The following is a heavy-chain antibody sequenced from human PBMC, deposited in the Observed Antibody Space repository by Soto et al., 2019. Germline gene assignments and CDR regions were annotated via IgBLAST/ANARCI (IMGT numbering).Heavy chain of an antibody. J-gene: IGHJ5*01. CDR2: ISSSTSYV. CDR1: GFTFSGYG. V-gene: IGHV3-21*06. Sequence: EVQLVESGGGLVKPGGSLRLSCAASGFTFSGYGMNWLRQAPGKGLEWVASISSSTSYVYYADSVKGRFSTSRDNAKNILYLEMYALRTEDTAVYYCARDPSEGRVGNWFESWGQGTLVTVSS. D-gene: IGHD2-2*01. CDR3: ARDPSEGRVGNWFES.